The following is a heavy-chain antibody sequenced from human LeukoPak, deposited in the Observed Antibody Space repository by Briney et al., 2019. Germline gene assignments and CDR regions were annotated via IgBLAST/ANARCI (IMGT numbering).Heavy chain of an antibody. CDR2: MNPNSGNT. V-gene: IGHV1-8*03. D-gene: IGHD3-22*01. CDR1: GYAFTSYD. J-gene: IGHJ3*02. Sequence: ASVKVSCKASGYAFTSYDINWVRQATGQGLEWMGWMNPNSGNTGYAQKFQGRVTITRNTSISTAYMELSSLRSEDTAVYYCARGVAYDSSGSDAFDIWGQGTMVAVSS. CDR3: ARGVAYDSSGSDAFDI.